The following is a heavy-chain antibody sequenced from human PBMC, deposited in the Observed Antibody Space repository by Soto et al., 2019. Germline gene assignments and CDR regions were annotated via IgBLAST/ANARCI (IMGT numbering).Heavy chain of an antibody. CDR3: ARLLYDYGDYLNYYYYYMDV. CDR2: IYYSGST. Sequence: SETLSLTCTVSGGSISSYYWSWIRQPPGKGLEWIGYIYYSGSTNYNPSLKSRVTISVDTSKNQFSLKLSSVTAADTAVYYCARLLYDYGDYLNYYYYYMDVWDKGTTVTVS. V-gene: IGHV4-59*08. CDR1: GGSISSYY. J-gene: IGHJ6*03. D-gene: IGHD4-17*01.